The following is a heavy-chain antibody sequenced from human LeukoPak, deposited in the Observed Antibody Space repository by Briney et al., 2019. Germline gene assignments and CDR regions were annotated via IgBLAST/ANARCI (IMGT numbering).Heavy chain of an antibody. V-gene: IGHV1-18*01. CDR3: ARDRYGSGSP. J-gene: IGHJ5*02. Sequence: ASVKVSCKSSGYSFPSYGFNWVRQAPGQGLEWLGWISASSGHANYAQKLQGRVTITRDTSASTAYMELSSLRSEDTAVYYCARDRYGSGSPWGQGTLVTVSS. D-gene: IGHD3-10*01. CDR1: GYSFPSYG. CDR2: ISASSGHA.